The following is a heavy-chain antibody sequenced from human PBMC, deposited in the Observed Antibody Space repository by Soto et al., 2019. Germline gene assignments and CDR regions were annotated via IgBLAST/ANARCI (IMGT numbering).Heavy chain of an antibody. CDR3: AKKAMSTVTRRGQYFDS. J-gene: IGHJ4*02. CDR2: IGGGTGAT. V-gene: IGHV3-23*01. CDR1: GFTFSTYA. D-gene: IGHD4-17*01. Sequence: GGSLRLSCAASGFTFSTYAMSWVRQAPGEGLEWVSGIGGGTGATYNADSVKGRFIISRDKSKNTLYLQMNNLSVEDTAVYYCAKKAMSTVTRRGQYFDSWGQGTLVTVSS.